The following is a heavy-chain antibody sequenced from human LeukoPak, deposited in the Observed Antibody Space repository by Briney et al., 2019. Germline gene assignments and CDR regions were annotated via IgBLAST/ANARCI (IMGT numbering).Heavy chain of an antibody. D-gene: IGHD6-6*01. CDR2: IRHDETNS. CDR3: AKEYTPSSPLGELDS. V-gene: IGHV3-30*02. Sequence: GSLRLSCAVSGFNLNSYAMHWVRQAPGKGLEWVAVIRHDETNSFYAGSVQGRFTISRDTSKKLLYLQMNSLRVEDTAVYYCAKEYTPSSPLGELDSWGQGTLVTVSS. J-gene: IGHJ4*02. CDR1: GFNLNSYA.